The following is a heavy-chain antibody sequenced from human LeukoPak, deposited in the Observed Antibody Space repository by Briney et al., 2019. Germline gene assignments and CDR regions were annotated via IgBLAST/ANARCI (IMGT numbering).Heavy chain of an antibody. V-gene: IGHV1-24*01. CDR3: ATRLGPSGWYLVDY. J-gene: IGHJ4*02. Sequence: ASVKVSCKVSGYTLTELSMHWVRQAPGKGLEWVGGFDPEDGETIYAQKFQGRVTMTEDTSTDTAYMELSSLRSEDTAVYYCATRLGPSGWYLVDYWGQGTLVTVSS. D-gene: IGHD6-19*01. CDR1: GYTLTELS. CDR2: FDPEDGET.